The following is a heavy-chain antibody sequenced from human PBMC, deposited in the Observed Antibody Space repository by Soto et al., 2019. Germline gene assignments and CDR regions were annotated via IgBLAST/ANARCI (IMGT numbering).Heavy chain of an antibody. V-gene: IGHV3-30*18. D-gene: IGHD3-3*01. J-gene: IGHJ6*02. Sequence: QVQLVESGGGVVQPGRSLRLSCAASGFTFSSYGMHWVRQAPGKGLEWVAVISYDGSNKYYADSVKGRFTISRDNSKNTMYLQMNSLRAEDTAVYYCPKDRRFWGDYYYYYYYGMDVWGQGTTVTVSS. CDR2: ISYDGSNK. CDR3: PKDRRFWGDYYYYYYYGMDV. CDR1: GFTFSSYG.